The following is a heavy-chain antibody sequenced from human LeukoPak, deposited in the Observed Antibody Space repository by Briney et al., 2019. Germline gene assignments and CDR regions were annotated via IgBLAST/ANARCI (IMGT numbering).Heavy chain of an antibody. CDR2: IYYSGST. J-gene: IGHJ5*02. V-gene: IGHV4-31*03. Sequence: SETLSLTCTVSGGSISSGGYYWSWIRQHPGKGLEWIGYIYYSGSTYYNPSLKSRVTISVDTSKNHFSLRLSSVTAADTAVYYCARGVNWFDPWGQGALVTVSS. CDR3: ARGVNWFDP. CDR1: GGSISSGGYY.